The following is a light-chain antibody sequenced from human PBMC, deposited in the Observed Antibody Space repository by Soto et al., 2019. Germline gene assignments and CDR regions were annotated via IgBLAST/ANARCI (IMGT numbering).Light chain of an antibody. CDR2: DAY. V-gene: IGKV3-15*01. J-gene: IGKJ1*01. CDR1: QSVSSN. CDR3: QQANDWPPT. Sequence: EIVMTQSPATLSVSPGERATLSCRASQSVSSNLAWYQQKPGQAHRLXIFDAYTRATGIPARFSGSGSGTEFTLTISSLQSEDFAVYYCQQANDWPPTFGQGTKVDIK.